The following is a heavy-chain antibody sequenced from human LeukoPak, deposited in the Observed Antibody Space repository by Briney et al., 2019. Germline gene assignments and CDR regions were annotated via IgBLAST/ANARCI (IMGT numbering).Heavy chain of an antibody. Sequence: PGGSLRLSCVASGFTFMHYTMAWVRQAPGKGLEWVAGISGSGGRAYSADSVKGRFTSSRDNSKNILYLQMNSLRAEDTATYYCAKDLVVGVGIYFDSWGQGTLVTVAS. V-gene: IGHV3-23*01. D-gene: IGHD2-21*01. CDR1: GFTFMHYT. CDR2: ISGSGGRA. CDR3: AKDLVVGVGIYFDS. J-gene: IGHJ4*02.